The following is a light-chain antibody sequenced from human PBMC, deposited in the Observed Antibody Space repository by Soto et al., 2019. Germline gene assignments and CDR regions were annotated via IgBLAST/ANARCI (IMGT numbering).Light chain of an antibody. J-gene: IGKJ1*01. CDR1: HDISSA. V-gene: IGKV1D-13*01. CDR2: DAS. Sequence: AIQLTQSPSSLSAFVGDRVTITCRASHDISSALAWYQQKPGRAPKLLIYDASKLQSGVPSRFSGSGYGTDFTLTISSLQPEDFATYSCQQFNNYPLTFGQGTKVEIK. CDR3: QQFNNYPLT.